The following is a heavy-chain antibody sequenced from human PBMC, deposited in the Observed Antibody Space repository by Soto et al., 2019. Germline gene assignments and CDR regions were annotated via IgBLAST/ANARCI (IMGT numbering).Heavy chain of an antibody. D-gene: IGHD4-17*01. CDR2: IYESETT. CDR1: GTSIRSYY. CDR3: ARSEATVLDY. Sequence: PSXTLSLTCTVSGTSIRSYYCTWIQQSPGKGLEWIGHIYESETTNYNPSLKSRVTISVDKSKNHFSLKLSSVTAADTAVYYCARSEATVLDYWGQGTLVTVSS. J-gene: IGHJ4*02. V-gene: IGHV4-59*12.